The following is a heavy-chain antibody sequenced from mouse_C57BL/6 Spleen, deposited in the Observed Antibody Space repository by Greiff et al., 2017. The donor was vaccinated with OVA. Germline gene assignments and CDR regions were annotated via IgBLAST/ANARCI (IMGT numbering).Heavy chain of an antibody. V-gene: IGHV1-59*01. CDR1: GYTFTSYW. CDR2: IDPSDSYT. CDR3: AREGNYFAY. D-gene: IGHD2-1*01. J-gene: IGHJ3*01. Sequence: VQLQQPGAELVRPGTSVKLSCKASGYTFTSYWMHWVKQRPGQGLEWIGVIDPSDSYTNYNQKFKGKATLTVDTSSSTAYMQLSSLTSEDSAVYYCAREGNYFAYWGQGTLVTVSA.